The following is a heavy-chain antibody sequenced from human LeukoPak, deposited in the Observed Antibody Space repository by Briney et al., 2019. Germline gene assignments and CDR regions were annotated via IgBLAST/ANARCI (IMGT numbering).Heavy chain of an antibody. Sequence: SETLSLTCAVYGGSFSGYYWSWIRQPPGKGLEWIGEINHSGCTNYNPSLKSRVTISVDTSKNQFSLKLSSVTAADTAVYYCARGRGYSSGWYKGASRYYYMDVWGKGTTVTVSS. V-gene: IGHV4-34*01. CDR3: ARGRGYSSGWYKGASRYYYMDV. CDR1: GGSFSGYY. J-gene: IGHJ6*03. D-gene: IGHD6-13*01. CDR2: INHSGCT.